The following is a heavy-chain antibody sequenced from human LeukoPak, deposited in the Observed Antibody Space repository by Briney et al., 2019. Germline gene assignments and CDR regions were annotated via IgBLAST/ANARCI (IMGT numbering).Heavy chain of an antibody. CDR3: ARDQWFGELLANAFDI. Sequence: GASVKVSCKASGYTFTGYYMHWVRQAPGQGLEWMGWINPNSGGTNYAQKFQGRVTMTRDTSISTAYMELSRLRSDDTAVYYCARDQWFGELLANAFDIWGQGTMVTVSS. V-gene: IGHV1-2*02. CDR1: GYTFTGYY. D-gene: IGHD3-10*01. J-gene: IGHJ3*02. CDR2: INPNSGGT.